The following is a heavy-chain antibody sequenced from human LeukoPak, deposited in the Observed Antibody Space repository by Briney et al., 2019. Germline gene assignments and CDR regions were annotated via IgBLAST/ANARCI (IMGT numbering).Heavy chain of an antibody. CDR2: INPNSGGT. Sequence: GASVKVSCKASVYMFTRSLLHLMSQAPGQGLEWMGWINPNSGGTNYAQKSQGRVTMTRDTSISTAYMELSRRRSDDPHVYNCARVLRCGYALYYYYYCSRDVGGKGTTVTVSS. J-gene: IGHJ6*04. CDR3: ARVLRCGYALYYYYYCSRDV. D-gene: IGHD4-17*01. CDR1: VYMFTRSL. V-gene: IGHV1-2*02.